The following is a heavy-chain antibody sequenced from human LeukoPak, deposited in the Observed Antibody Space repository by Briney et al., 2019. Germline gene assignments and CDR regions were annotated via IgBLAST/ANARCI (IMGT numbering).Heavy chain of an antibody. CDR1: GFTFSSYA. V-gene: IGHV3-23*01. CDR3: AKSADYDYVWGSSNAFDI. CDR2: ISGSGGST. D-gene: IGHD3-16*01. J-gene: IGHJ3*02. Sequence: GGSLRLSCAASGFTFSSYAMSWVRQAPGKGLEWVSAISGSGGSTYYADSVKGRFTISRDNSKNTLYLQMNSLRAEDTAVYYCAKSADYDYVWGSSNAFDIWGQETMVTVSS.